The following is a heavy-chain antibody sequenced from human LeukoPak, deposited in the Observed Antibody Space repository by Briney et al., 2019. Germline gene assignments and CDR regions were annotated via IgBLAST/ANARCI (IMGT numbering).Heavy chain of an antibody. CDR1: GGAFSGYY. Sequence: SETLSLTCAVYGGAFSGYYWSWIRQAPGEGLEWIGEINHSGSTNYNPSLKSRVTISVDTSKNQFSLKLSSVTAADTAVYYCARSHQLLYNYWGQGTLVTVSS. D-gene: IGHD2-2*02. CDR3: ARSHQLLYNY. CDR2: INHSGST. J-gene: IGHJ4*02. V-gene: IGHV4-34*01.